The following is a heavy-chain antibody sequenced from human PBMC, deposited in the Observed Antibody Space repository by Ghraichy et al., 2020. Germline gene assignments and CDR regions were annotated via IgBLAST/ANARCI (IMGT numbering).Heavy chain of an antibody. CDR1: GFTFSSYS. D-gene: IGHD5-12*01. Sequence: SCAASGFTFSSYSMNWVRQAPGKGLEWVSSISSSSSYIYYADSVKGRFTISRDNAKNSLYLQMNSLRAEDTAVYYCASNIVATSDDAFDIWGQGTMVTVSS. CDR2: ISSSSSYI. V-gene: IGHV3-21*01. J-gene: IGHJ3*02. CDR3: ASNIVATSDDAFDI.